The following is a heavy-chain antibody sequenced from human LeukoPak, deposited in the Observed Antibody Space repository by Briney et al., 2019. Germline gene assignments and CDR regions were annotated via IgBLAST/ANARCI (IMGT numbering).Heavy chain of an antibody. CDR3: ARVKGIVVVGAFDI. CDR1: GFTFSSYS. Sequence: GGSLRLSCAASGFTFSSYSMNWVRQAPGKGLEWVSSISRSSSYIYYADSVKGRFTISRDNAKNSLYLQMNSLRAEDTAVYYCARVKGIVVVGAFDIWGQGTMVTVSS. J-gene: IGHJ3*02. V-gene: IGHV3-21*04. CDR2: ISRSSSYI. D-gene: IGHD3-22*01.